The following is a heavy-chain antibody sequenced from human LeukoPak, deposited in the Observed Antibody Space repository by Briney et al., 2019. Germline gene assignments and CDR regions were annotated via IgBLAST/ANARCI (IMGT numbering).Heavy chain of an antibody. J-gene: IGHJ5*02. CDR1: GFTFSSYG. CDR2: IWYDGSNK. D-gene: IGHD2-15*01. CDR3: ARAKVAGCSGGSCYSPIRNWFDP. Sequence: GGSLRLSCAASGFTFSSYGIYWVRQAPGKGLEWVAVIWYDGSNKYYADSVKGRFTISRDNSKNTLYLQMNSLRPEDTAVYYCARAKVAGCSGGSCYSPIRNWFDPWGQGTLVTVSS. V-gene: IGHV3-33*01.